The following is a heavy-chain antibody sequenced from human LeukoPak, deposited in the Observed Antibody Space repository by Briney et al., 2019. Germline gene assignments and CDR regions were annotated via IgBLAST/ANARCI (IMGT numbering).Heavy chain of an antibody. CDR3: ARGEQLVAVFDY. J-gene: IGHJ4*02. CDR1: GGSFSGYY. V-gene: IGHV4-34*01. Sequence: NPSETLSLTCAVYGGSFSGYYWSWIRQPPGKGLEWIGEINHSGSTNYNPSLKSRVTISVDTSKNQFSLKLSSVTAADTAVNYCARGEQLVAVFDYWGQGTLVTVSS. D-gene: IGHD6-6*01. CDR2: INHSGST.